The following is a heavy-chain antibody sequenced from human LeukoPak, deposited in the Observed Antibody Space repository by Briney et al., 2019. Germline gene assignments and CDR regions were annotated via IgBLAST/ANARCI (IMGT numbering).Heavy chain of an antibody. D-gene: IGHD1-1*01. V-gene: IGHV1-2*02. J-gene: IGHJ4*02. CDR1: GYTFTGYY. CDR3: ASAGSWYPGGFDY. Sequence: ASVKVSCKASGYTFTGYYMHWVRQAPGQGLEWMGWINPNSGGINYAQKFQGRVTMTRDTSSSTAYMELSRLRSDDTAVYYCASAGSWYPGGFDYWGQGTLVTVSS. CDR2: INPNSGGI.